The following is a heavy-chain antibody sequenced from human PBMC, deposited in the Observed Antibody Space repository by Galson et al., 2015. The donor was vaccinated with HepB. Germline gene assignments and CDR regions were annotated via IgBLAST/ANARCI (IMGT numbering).Heavy chain of an antibody. CDR1: GFIFSNYW. V-gene: IGHV3-74*01. D-gene: IGHD3-22*01. CDR3: ASGRVYYDSTVYKIFDY. J-gene: IGHJ4*02. Sequence: SLRLSCAASGFIFSNYWMHWVRQAPGKGLMWVSGVKSDGSSTTYAVSVKGRFTISRDNAKNTLYLQMNSLRAEDTAVYYCASGRVYYDSTVYKIFDYWGQGILVTVSS. CDR2: VKSDGSST.